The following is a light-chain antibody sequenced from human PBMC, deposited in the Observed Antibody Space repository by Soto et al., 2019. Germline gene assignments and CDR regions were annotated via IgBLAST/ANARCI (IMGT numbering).Light chain of an antibody. V-gene: IGLV2-14*01. Sequence: QSVLTQPASVSGSPGQTITISCTGTSSDIGGYNAVSWYQHHPGKAPKLIIYEVTHRPAGISDRFSASKSGNTASLTISGLQAEDEADYYCNSFRVNHPYVFGTGTKVTVL. CDR3: NSFRVNHPYV. CDR1: SSDIGGYNA. J-gene: IGLJ1*01. CDR2: EVT.